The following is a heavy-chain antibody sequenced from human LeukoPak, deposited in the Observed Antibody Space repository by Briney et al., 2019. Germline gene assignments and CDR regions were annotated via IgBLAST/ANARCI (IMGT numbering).Heavy chain of an antibody. Sequence: SETLSLTCTVSGGSISSYYWSWIRQPPGKGLEWIGYIYYSGSTNYNPSLKSRVTISVDTSKNQFSLKLSSVTAADTAVYYCARVHRGDWNVYHGAQYYFDYWGQGTLVTVSS. CDR3: ARVHRGDWNVYHGAQYYFDY. CDR2: IYYSGST. D-gene: IGHD1-1*01. V-gene: IGHV4-59*01. J-gene: IGHJ4*02. CDR1: GGSISSYY.